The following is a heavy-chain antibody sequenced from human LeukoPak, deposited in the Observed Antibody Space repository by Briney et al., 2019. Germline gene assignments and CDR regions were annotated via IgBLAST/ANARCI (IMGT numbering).Heavy chain of an antibody. V-gene: IGHV3-21*01. CDR3: AGFIAVAGTYSFDY. D-gene: IGHD6-19*01. CDR1: GFTFSSYS. Sequence: AGGSLRLSCAASGFTFSSYSMNWVRQAPGKGLEWVSSISSSSSYIYYADSVKGRFTISRDNAKNSLYLQMNSLRAEDTAVYYCAGFIAVAGTYSFDYWGQGTLVTVSS. CDR2: ISSSSSYI. J-gene: IGHJ4*02.